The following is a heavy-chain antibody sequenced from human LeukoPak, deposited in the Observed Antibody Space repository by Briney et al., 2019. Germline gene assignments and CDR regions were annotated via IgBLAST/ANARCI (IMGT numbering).Heavy chain of an antibody. J-gene: IGHJ4*02. V-gene: IGHV4-39*01. Sequence: PSETLSLTCTVSGGSISSTSYYWGWIRQPPGKGLEWIGNIYYSGSTYYNPSLNSRVTISVDTSKNQFSLKLSSVTAADTAVYYCARQTGSGLFILPGGQGTLVTVSS. CDR2: IYYSGST. CDR1: GGSISSTSYY. D-gene: IGHD3/OR15-3a*01. CDR3: ARQTGSGLFILP.